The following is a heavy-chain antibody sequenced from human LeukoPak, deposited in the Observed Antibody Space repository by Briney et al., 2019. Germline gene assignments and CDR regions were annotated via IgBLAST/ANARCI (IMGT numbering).Heavy chain of an antibody. J-gene: IGHJ5*02. CDR1: GYTFSDYY. V-gene: IGHV1-8*02. D-gene: IGHD3-10*01. CDR2: MNPNSGNT. Sequence: ASVKVSCKTSGYTFSDYYIHWIRQATGQGLEWMGWMNPNSGNTGYAQKFQGRVTMTRNTSISTAYMELSSLRSEDTAVYYCARDWESQTSGRGSFDPWGQGTLVTVSS. CDR3: ARDWESQTSGRGSFDP.